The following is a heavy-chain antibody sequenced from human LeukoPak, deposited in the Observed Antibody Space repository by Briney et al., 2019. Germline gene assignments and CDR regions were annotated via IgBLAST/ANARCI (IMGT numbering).Heavy chain of an antibody. J-gene: IGHJ4*02. CDR1: GFTFSSIA. V-gene: IGHV3-23*01. Sequence: GGSLRLSCAASGFTFSSIAMAWVRQAPGKGLEWVSAIRGSDGATYYADSVKGRFTISRDNAKNTLYLQMNSLRAEDTAVYYCARDRGYKQDYWGQGTLVTVSS. CDR2: IRGSDGAT. CDR3: ARDRGYKQDY. D-gene: IGHD5-24*01.